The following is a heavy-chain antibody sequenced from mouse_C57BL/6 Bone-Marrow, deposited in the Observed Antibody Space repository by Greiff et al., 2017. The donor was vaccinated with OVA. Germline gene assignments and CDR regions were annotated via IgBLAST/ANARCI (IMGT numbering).Heavy chain of an antibody. CDR1: GYTFPSYW. J-gene: IGHJ3*01. CDR2: IYPSDSET. Sequence: VQRVESGAELVRPGSSVKLSSKASGYTFPSYWMDWVKQRPGQGLEWIGNIYPSDSETHYNQTFKDKATLTVDKSSSTAYMQLSSLTSEESAVYYCARRRLGAWVAYWGQGTLVTVSA. V-gene: IGHV1-61*01. D-gene: IGHD3-2*02. CDR3: ARRRLGAWVAY.